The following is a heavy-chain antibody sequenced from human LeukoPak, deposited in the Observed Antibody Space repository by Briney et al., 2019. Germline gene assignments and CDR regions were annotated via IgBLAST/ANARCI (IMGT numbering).Heavy chain of an antibody. CDR1: GFTFSSYG. D-gene: IGHD3-16*01. Sequence: PGGSLTLSCAASGFTFSSYGMSWVRQPPGKGLEWVSAISDSGGSTYYPDSVKGRFTISRDNSKNTLYLQMNSLRAEDMAVYYCAKDGGKGADYWGRGTLVSVSS. V-gene: IGHV3-23*01. J-gene: IGHJ4*02. CDR2: ISDSGGST. CDR3: AKDGGKGADY.